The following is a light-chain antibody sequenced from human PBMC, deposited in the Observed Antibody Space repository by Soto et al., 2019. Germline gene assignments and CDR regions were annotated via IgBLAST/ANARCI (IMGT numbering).Light chain of an antibody. CDR3: MQATQSAWT. V-gene: IGKV2-24*01. J-gene: IGKJ1*01. CDR1: QSLVHKDGNTY. Sequence: DIVVTQTPLSSPVALGQAASISCRSSQSLVHKDGNTYLSWFHQRPGQPPRLLIYKVSVRFSGVPDRFSCSGAGTDFTLTISRVETEDVGVYYCMQATQSAWTFXQGTKVDIK. CDR2: KVS.